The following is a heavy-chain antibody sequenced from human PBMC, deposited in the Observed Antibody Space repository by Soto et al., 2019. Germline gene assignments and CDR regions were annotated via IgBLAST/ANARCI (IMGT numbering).Heavy chain of an antibody. Sequence: QVQLVQSGAAVKKPGSSVTVACKASGGTFSSYAISWVRQAPGQGLEWMGGIIHNFGTANYAQNVQGRVTVTADESTSTASMELSSLRSEDTAVYYCAIPRRQLVRYYGMDVW. CDR2: IIHNFGTA. CDR3: AIPRRQLVRYYGMDV. D-gene: IGHD6-6*01. V-gene: IGHV1-69*01. J-gene: IGHJ6*01. CDR1: GGTFSSYA.